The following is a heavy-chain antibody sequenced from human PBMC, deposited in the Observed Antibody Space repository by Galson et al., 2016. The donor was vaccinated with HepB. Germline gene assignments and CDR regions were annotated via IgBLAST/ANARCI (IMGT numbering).Heavy chain of an antibody. D-gene: IGHD7-27*01. CDR3: TTTLGGGTGPDY. CDR1: GFTFSNAW. V-gene: IGHV3-15*01. J-gene: IGHJ4*02. Sequence: SLRLSCAASGFTFSNAWMSWVRQAPGKGLEWVGRIKSKTDGGTTDYAAPVKGRFTISRDDSKSTLYLQMNSLKTEDTAVYYGTTTLGGGTGPDYWGQGTLVTVSS. CDR2: IKSKTDGGTT.